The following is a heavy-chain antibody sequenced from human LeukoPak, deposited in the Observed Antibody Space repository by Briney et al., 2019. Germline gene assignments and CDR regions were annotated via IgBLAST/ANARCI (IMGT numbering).Heavy chain of an antibody. D-gene: IGHD2-21*02. CDR2: MHAGNGNT. Sequence: VASVKVSCKASGYRFISRYIHWVRQAPGQGPEWLGWMHAGNGNTRYPEKFEGRVTMTRDTSSNTAYMDLTSLRSDDTAVYYCAREGSYCVGGDCYSFDFWGQGTLVTVSS. V-gene: IGHV1-2*02. CDR1: GYRFISRY. J-gene: IGHJ4*02. CDR3: AREGSYCVGGDCYSFDF.